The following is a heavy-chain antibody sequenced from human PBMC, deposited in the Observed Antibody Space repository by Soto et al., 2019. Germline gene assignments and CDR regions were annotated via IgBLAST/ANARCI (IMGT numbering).Heavy chain of an antibody. CDR1: GYTFTSYD. CDR2: MNPNSGNT. Sequence: ASVTVSCTASGYTFTSYDINWVRQATGQGLEWMGWMNPNSGNTGYAQKFQGRVTMTRNTSISTAYMELSSLRSEDTAVYYCARVAEWGVLMVYAIPAYYFDYWGQGTLVTVSS. J-gene: IGHJ4*02. D-gene: IGHD2-8*01. CDR3: ARVAEWGVLMVYAIPAYYFDY. V-gene: IGHV1-8*01.